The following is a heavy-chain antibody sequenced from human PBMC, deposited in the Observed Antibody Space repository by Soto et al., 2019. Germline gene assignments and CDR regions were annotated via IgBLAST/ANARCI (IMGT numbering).Heavy chain of an antibody. D-gene: IGHD5-12*01. CDR1: GGSISSYY. V-gene: IGHV4-59*01. CDR2: IYYSGST. CDR3: ARVYSGYDYRYYYYGMDV. J-gene: IGHJ6*02. Sequence: LSLTCTVSGGSISSYYWSWIRQPPGKGLEWIGYIYYSGSTNYNPSLKSRVTISVDTSKNQFSLKLSSVTAADTAVYYCARVYSGYDYRYYYYGMDVWGQGTTVTVSS.